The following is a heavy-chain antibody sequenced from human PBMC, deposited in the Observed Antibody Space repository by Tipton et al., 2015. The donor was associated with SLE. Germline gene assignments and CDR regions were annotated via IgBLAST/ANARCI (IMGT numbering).Heavy chain of an antibody. J-gene: IGHJ5*02. CDR3: ARAGGGDSNWFDP. Sequence: TLSLTCTVSGGSISSSPYYWAWIRQPPGKGLEWIGTVYSGGNTYYNPSLKSRVTISVDTSKNQFSLKLSSVTAADTAVYYCARAGGGDSNWFDPWGQGTLVTVSS. CDR1: GGSISSSPYY. D-gene: IGHD2-21*01. V-gene: IGHV4-39*07. CDR2: VYSGGNT.